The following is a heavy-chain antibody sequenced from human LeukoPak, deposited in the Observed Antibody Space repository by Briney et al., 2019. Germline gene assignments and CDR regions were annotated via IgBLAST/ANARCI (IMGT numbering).Heavy chain of an antibody. CDR1: GFTFSSYS. D-gene: IGHD3-3*01. Sequence: QPGGSLRLSSVASGFTFSSYSMNWVRQAPGKGLEWVSSISSSSSYIYYADSVKGRFTISGDNAKNSLYLQMNSLRAEDTAVYYCARREYDFWSGYYTCFDYWGQGTLVTVST. CDR2: ISSSSSYI. V-gene: IGHV3-21*01. CDR3: ARREYDFWSGYYTCFDY. J-gene: IGHJ4*02.